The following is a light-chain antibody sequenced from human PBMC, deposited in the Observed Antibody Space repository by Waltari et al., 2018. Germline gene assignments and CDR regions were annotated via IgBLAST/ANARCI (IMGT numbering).Light chain of an antibody. CDR2: DVK. CDR1: SSSVGGHDY. CDR3: SSYTTTDIPYV. Sequence: QSALTQPASVSGSPGQSITIPCTGASSSVGGHDYVPWYQHHPGKDPKLIIYDVKSRPSGVSNRFSGSKSGNTASLTISGLQAEDEADYYCSSYTTTDIPYVFGTGTRVTVL. J-gene: IGLJ1*01. V-gene: IGLV2-14*03.